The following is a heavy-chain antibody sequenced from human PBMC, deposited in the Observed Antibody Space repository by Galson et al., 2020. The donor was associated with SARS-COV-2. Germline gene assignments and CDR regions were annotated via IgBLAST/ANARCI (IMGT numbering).Heavy chain of an antibody. D-gene: IGHD6-19*01. CDR1: GFTFSAYW. CDR2: IAQDGSEK. CDR3: ARIVVAGIAGDAFDR. Sequence: GESLKISCVASGFTFSAYWMTWVRQAPGKGLEWVANIAQDGSEKDLADSVKGRITISRDNAKNSLYLQMNSLSVEDTAVYYCARIVVAGIAGDAFDRWGQGTLVTVSS. V-gene: IGHV3-7*03. J-gene: IGHJ3*01.